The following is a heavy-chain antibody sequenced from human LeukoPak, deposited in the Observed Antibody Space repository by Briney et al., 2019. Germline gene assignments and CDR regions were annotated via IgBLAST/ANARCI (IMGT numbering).Heavy chain of an antibody. CDR1: GGSISSYY. CDR3: ARARDGYIFDY. J-gene: IGHJ4*02. V-gene: IGHV4-59*01. Sequence: SETLSLTCTVSGGSISSYYWSWIRQPPGKGLEWIGYIYYSGSTNYNPSLKSRVTISVDTSKNQFSLKLSSATAADTAVYYCARARDGYIFDYWGQGTLVTVSS. D-gene: IGHD5-24*01. CDR2: IYYSGST.